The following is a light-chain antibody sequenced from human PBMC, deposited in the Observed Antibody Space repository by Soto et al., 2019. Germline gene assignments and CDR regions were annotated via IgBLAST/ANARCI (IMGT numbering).Light chain of an antibody. Sequence: EIVLTQSPATLSLSPGERATLSCRASQSVSSYLAWYQQKPGQAPRLLIYDASNRATGIPARFSGSGSGTDFTLTISSLEPDDFAVYYCQQGGTFGGGTKVEIK. V-gene: IGKV3-11*01. CDR1: QSVSSY. J-gene: IGKJ4*01. CDR2: DAS. CDR3: QQGGT.